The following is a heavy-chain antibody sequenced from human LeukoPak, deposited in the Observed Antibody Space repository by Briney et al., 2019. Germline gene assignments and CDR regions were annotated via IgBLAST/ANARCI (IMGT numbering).Heavy chain of an antibody. CDR1: GGTFSSYA. J-gene: IGHJ5*02. CDR2: IIPIFGTA. Sequence: ASVKVSCKASGGTFSSYAISWVRQAPGQGLEWMGGIIPIFGTANYAQKFQGRVTITADESTSTAYMELSSLRSEDTAVYYCARVMRFGELFDWFDPWGREPWSPSPQ. D-gene: IGHD3-10*01. V-gene: IGHV1-69*13. CDR3: ARVMRFGELFDWFDP.